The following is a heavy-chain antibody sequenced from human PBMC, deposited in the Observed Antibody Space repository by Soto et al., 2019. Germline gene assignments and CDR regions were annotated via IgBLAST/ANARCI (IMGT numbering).Heavy chain of an antibody. CDR3: AKDRETYSSSRDFDY. V-gene: IGHV3-23*01. CDR1: GFTFSNYA. J-gene: IGHJ4*02. CDR2: ISGSGSTT. Sequence: GGSLRLSCAASGFTFSNYAMSWVRQAPGKGLEWVSTISGSGSTTYYADSVKGRFTISRDNSKNTLFLQMNSLRAEDTAVYYCAKDRETYSSSRDFDYWGQGTLVTVSS. D-gene: IGHD6-6*01.